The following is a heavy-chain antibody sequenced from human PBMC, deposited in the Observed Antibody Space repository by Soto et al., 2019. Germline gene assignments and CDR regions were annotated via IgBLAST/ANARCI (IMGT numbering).Heavy chain of an antibody. J-gene: IGHJ6*02. V-gene: IGHV4-31*03. CDR3: ARDHPENYGDYGMDV. CDR1: GGSISSGGYY. Sequence: QVQLQESGPGLVKPSQTLSLTCTVSGGSISSGGYYWSWIRQHPGKGLEWIGYIYYSGSTYYNPSLKSRVTISVDTSKNQFSLKLSSVTAADTAVDYCARDHPENYGDYGMDVWGQGTTVTVSS. CDR2: IYYSGST. D-gene: IGHD4-17*01.